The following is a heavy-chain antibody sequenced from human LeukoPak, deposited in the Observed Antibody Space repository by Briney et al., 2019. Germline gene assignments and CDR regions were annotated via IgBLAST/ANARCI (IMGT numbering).Heavy chain of an antibody. J-gene: IGHJ1*01. CDR1: GFSFSGYA. CDR3: AKDGSYGEYFQH. D-gene: IGHD4-17*01. CDR2: INPSGGST. V-gene: IGHV3-23*01. Sequence: GGSLRLSCAASGFSFSGYAMSWVRQAPGKGLERVSVINPSGGSTYYADSVKGRFTISRDNSKNTLYLQVDSLRAEDTAVYYCAKDGSYGEYFQHWGQGTLVTVSS.